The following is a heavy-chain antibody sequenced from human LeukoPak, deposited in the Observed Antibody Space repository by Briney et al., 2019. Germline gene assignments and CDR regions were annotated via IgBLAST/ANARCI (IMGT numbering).Heavy chain of an antibody. J-gene: IGHJ5*02. CDR1: GFTFRDSA. Sequence: GRSLRLSCSGAGFTFRDSAFHWVRQAPGKGLEWVAVISDDGSKRFYADSVKGRFTISRDNSRDTLYLHMQTLRREDSAVYYCARESGFMMVGEINADNCLAPWGQGTPVPVPS. CDR2: ISDDGSKR. D-gene: IGHD3-3*01. CDR3: ARESGFMMVGEINADNCLAP. V-gene: IGHV3-30*04.